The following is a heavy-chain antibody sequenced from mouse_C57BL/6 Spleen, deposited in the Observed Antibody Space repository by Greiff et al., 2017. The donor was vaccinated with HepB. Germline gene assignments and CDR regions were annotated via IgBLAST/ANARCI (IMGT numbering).Heavy chain of an antibody. CDR2: IDPANGNT. V-gene: IGHV14-3*01. J-gene: IGHJ4*01. D-gene: IGHD1-1*01. CDR1: GFNIKNTY. CDR3: ARRATVVGDYAMDY. Sequence: VQLKESVAELVRPGASVKLSCTASGFNIKNTYMHWVKQRPEQGLEWIGRIDPANGNTKYAPKFQGKATITADTSSNTAYLQLSSLTSEDTAVYYCARRATVVGDYAMDYWGQGTSVTVSS.